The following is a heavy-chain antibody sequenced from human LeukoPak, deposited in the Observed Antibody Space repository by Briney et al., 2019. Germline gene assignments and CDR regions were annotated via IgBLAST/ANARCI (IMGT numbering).Heavy chain of an antibody. CDR3: ARGGDYGDLRYFDY. CDR1: GDPVSSSSYY. J-gene: IGHJ4*02. Sequence: SETLSLTCTVSGDPVSSSSYYWSWIRQPPGKGLEWIGYIYYSGSTNYNPSLKSRVTFSVDTSKNQFSLKLNSVTAADTAVYYCARGGDYGDLRYFDYWGQGTLVTVSS. CDR2: IYYSGST. V-gene: IGHV4-61*01. D-gene: IGHD4-17*01.